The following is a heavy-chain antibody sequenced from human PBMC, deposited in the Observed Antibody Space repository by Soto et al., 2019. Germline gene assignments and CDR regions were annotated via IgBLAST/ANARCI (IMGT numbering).Heavy chain of an antibody. CDR1: GFTFSNYG. V-gene: IGHV3-30*18. Sequence: PGASLTLSCAASGFTFSNYGMHWVHQAQGKELAWVAVISYDGSNKYYPDSVKCRFTISRDNSQYTLYLQRNSLRVEDTAVYYCAKAVDVGDGNGYDCGFGYWGQGTRGTVAS. J-gene: IGHJ4*02. CDR2: ISYDGSNK. D-gene: IGHD5-12*01. CDR3: AKAVDVGDGNGYDCGFGY.